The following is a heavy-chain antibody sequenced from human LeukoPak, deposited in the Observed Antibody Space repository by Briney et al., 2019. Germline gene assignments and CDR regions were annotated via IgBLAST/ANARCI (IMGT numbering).Heavy chain of an antibody. Sequence: SETLSLTCTVSGGSISSSSYYWGWIRQPPGKGLEWTGSIYYSGSTYYNPSLKSRVTISVDTSKNQFSLKLSSVTAADTAVYYCARQGGRGYSYGFIDHWGQGTLVTVSS. CDR1: GGSISSSSYY. J-gene: IGHJ4*02. D-gene: IGHD5-18*01. CDR2: IYYSGST. V-gene: IGHV4-39*01. CDR3: ARQGGRGYSYGFIDH.